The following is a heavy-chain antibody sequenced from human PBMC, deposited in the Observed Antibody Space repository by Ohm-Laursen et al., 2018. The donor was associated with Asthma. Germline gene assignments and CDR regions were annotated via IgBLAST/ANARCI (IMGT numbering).Heavy chain of an antibody. Sequence: TLSLTCTVSGDSISSGHYYWTWIRQHPGKGLEWIGNIHYSGSTIYNPSLESRLTISVDTSKNQFSLNLSSVTAADTALYYCARDGRLRGSFDYWGQGTLVTVSS. V-gene: IGHV4-31*03. J-gene: IGHJ4*02. CDR1: GDSISSGHYY. CDR3: ARDGRLRGSFDY. D-gene: IGHD3-10*01. CDR2: IHYSGST.